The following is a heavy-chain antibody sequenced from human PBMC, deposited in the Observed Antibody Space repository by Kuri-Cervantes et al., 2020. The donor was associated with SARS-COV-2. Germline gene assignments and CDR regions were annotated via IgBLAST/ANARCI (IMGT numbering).Heavy chain of an antibody. D-gene: IGHD1-26*01. V-gene: IGHV5-51*01. CDR3: ARTRGSYYTDAFDL. CDR1: GFRFTTYW. Sequence: GGSLRLSCKGSGFRFTTYWIGWVRQMPGKGLEWMAIIYPTDSDTRYSPSFQGQVTISADESISTAYLQWSSLKASDSAMYYCARTRGSYYTDAFDLWGQGTMVTVSS. J-gene: IGHJ3*01. CDR2: IYPTDSDT.